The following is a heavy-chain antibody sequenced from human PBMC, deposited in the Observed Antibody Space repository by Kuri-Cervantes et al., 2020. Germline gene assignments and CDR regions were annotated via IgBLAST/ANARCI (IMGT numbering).Heavy chain of an antibody. CDR2: INHSGST. CDR1: GGSFSGYY. V-gene: IGHV4-34*01. J-gene: IGHJ6*03. D-gene: IGHD3-16*01. Sequence: SETLSLTCAVYGGSFSGYYWSWIRQPPGKGLEWIGEINHSGSTNYNPSLKSRVTISVDTSKNQFSLKLSSVTAADTAVYYCARVVDYCTTGHCYYMDVWAKGTTVTVSS. CDR3: ARVVDYCTTGHCYYMDV.